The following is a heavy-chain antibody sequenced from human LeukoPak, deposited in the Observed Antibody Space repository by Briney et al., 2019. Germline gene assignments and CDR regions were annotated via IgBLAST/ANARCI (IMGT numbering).Heavy chain of an antibody. V-gene: IGHV3-7*01. D-gene: IGHD3-16*01. CDR3: ADLGSRD. CDR1: GFTFSSAL. CDR2: IKDDGSDK. J-gene: IGHJ4*02. Sequence: PGGSLRLSCAASGFTFSSALMTWVRQAPGKGLEWVATIKDDGSDKYYVDSVKGRFTISRDNAKKSLWLQMNSLRVEDTAMYYCADLGSRDWGQGTLVTVSS.